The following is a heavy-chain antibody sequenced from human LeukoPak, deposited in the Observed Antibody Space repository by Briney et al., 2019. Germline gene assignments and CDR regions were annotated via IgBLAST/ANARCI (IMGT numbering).Heavy chain of an antibody. CDR3: ASDYGDDHYYYYGMDV. CDR1: GFTFSSYA. D-gene: IGHD4-17*01. J-gene: IGHJ6*02. CDR2: ISYDGSNK. Sequence: GGSLRLSCAASGFTFSSYAMHWVRQAPGKGLEWVAVISYDGSNKYYADSVKGRFTISRDNGKNTLYLQMNSLRAEDTAVYYCASDYGDDHYYYYGMDVWGQGTTVTVSS. V-gene: IGHV3-30-3*01.